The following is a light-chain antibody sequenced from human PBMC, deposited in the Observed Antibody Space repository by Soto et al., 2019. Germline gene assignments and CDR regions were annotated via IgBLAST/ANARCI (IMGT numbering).Light chain of an antibody. CDR3: QQYDSTPGFT. J-gene: IGKJ4*01. CDR1: QSFRNNY. V-gene: IGKV3-20*01. Sequence: EVVLTQSPGTLSLSPGERATLSCRASQSFRNNYLAWYQQRPGQAPRLLIYGVSRRASSIPDRFSGSGSEADFTLTISRLEPEDSGVYYCQQYDSTPGFTFGGGTKVEIK. CDR2: GVS.